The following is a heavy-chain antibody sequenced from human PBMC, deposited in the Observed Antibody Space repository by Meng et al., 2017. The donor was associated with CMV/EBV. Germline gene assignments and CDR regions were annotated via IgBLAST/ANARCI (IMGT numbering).Heavy chain of an antibody. D-gene: IGHD6-19*01. J-gene: IGHJ6*02. Sequence: SVKVSCKASGGTFSSYAISWVRQAPGQGLEWMGGIIPIFGTANYAQKFQGRVTITTDESTSTAYMELSSLRSEDTAVYYCAKNFLMQGSGWYDSHGRDYYYGMDVWGQGTTVTVSS. CDR3: AKNFLMQGSGWYDSHGRDYYYGMDV. V-gene: IGHV1-69*05. CDR2: IIPIFGTA. CDR1: GGTFSSYA.